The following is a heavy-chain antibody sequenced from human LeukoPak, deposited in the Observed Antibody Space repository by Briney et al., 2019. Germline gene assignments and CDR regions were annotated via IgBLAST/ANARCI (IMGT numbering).Heavy chain of an antibody. D-gene: IGHD2-2*03. CDR3: ARGRMDIVVVPPANPAYYYYYGMDV. CDR1: GGSFSGYY. Sequence: PSETLSLTCAVYGGSFSGYYWSWIRQPPGKGLEWIGEINHSGSTNYNPSLKRRVTISVDTSKNQFSLKLSSVTAADTAVYYCARGRMDIVVVPPANPAYYYYYGMDVWGQGTTVTVSS. J-gene: IGHJ6*02. CDR2: INHSGST. V-gene: IGHV4-34*01.